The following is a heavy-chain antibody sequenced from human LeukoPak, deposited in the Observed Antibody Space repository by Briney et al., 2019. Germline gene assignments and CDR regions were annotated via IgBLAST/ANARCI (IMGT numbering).Heavy chain of an antibody. CDR2: INHSGST. CDR1: GGSFSGYY. Sequence: SETLSLTCAVYGGSFSGYYWSWIRQPPGKGLEWIGEINHSGSTNYNPSLKSRVTISVDTSKNQFSLKLSSVTAADTAVYYCARGLGYCSGGSCYPVGIFDYWGQGTLVTVSS. CDR3: ARGLGYCSGGSCYPVGIFDY. V-gene: IGHV4-34*01. J-gene: IGHJ4*02. D-gene: IGHD2-15*01.